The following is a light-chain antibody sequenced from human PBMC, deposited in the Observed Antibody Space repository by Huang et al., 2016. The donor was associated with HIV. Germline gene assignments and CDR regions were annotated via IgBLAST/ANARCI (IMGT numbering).Light chain of an antibody. CDR2: GAS. CDR3: QQYDNSPWT. CDR1: HRINIDY. J-gene: IGKJ1*01. Sequence: ETVLTQSPGTLSLSPGDRATLSCRASHRINIDYLAWYQKKSGKAPRLLMYGASGSAPGIPRRFSGRGSGTDFTLTMTRLESEDFAVYYWQQYDNSPWTFGQGTKMET. V-gene: IGKV3-20*01.